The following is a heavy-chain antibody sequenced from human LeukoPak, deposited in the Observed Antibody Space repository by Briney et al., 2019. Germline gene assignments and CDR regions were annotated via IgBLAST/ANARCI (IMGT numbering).Heavy chain of an antibody. CDR1: GGSFRGYY. CDR3: ARGYRGYYPRPYFDY. V-gene: IGHV4-34*01. Sequence: SETLSLTCAVYGGSFRGYYWSWIRQPPGKGLEWIGEINHSGSTNYNPSLKSRVTISVDTSKYQFSLKLSSVTAADTAVYYCARGYRGYYPRPYFDYWGQGTLVTVSS. CDR2: INHSGST. D-gene: IGHD3-22*01. J-gene: IGHJ4*02.